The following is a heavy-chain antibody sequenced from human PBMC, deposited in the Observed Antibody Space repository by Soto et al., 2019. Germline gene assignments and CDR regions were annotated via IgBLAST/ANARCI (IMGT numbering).Heavy chain of an antibody. V-gene: IGHV1-2*02. J-gene: IGHJ6*02. Sequence: ASVKVSCKASGYTFTGYYMHWVRQAPGQGLEWMGWINPNSGGTNYAQKFQGRVTMTRDTSISTAYMELSRLRSDDTAVYYCAREGGRADVVVPAAIEGTDYYYGMDVWGQGTTVTVSS. CDR2: INPNSGGT. CDR1: GYTFTGYY. CDR3: AREGGRADVVVPAAIEGTDYYYGMDV. D-gene: IGHD2-2*02.